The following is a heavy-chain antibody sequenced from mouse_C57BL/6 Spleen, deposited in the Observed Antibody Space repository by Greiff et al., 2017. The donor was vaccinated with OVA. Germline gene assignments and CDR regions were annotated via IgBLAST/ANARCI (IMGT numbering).Heavy chain of an antibody. V-gene: IGHV5-17*01. Sequence: EVKLQESGGGLVKPGGSLKLSCAASGFTFSDYGMHWVRQAPEKGLEWVAYICSGSSTIYYADTVKGRFTIARDNAENTLFLQRTSLRSEETAMYYCAREVGADYWGQGTTLTVSS. CDR2: ICSGSSTI. CDR3: AREVGADY. CDR1: GFTFSDYG. J-gene: IGHJ2*01. D-gene: IGHD1-1*02.